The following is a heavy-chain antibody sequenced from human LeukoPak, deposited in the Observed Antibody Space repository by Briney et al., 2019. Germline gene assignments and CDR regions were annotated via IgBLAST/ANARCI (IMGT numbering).Heavy chain of an antibody. CDR3: ARGRWLQLPDR. CDR1: GVSISNYY. CDR2: IYYTGST. Sequence: SETLSLTCTVSGVSISNYYWSWIRQPPGKGLELIGFIYYTGSTDYNPSLKSRVTISVDTSKNQFSQKLSSVTAADTAVYYCARGRWLQLPDRWGQGTLVTVS. V-gene: IGHV4-59*01. D-gene: IGHD5-24*01. J-gene: IGHJ4*02.